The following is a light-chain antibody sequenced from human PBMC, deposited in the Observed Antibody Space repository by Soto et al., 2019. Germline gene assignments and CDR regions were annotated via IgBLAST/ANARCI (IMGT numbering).Light chain of an antibody. Sequence: VRTQSPASLSASPVEGVARCCRSSQNIRSSLAWYQQRPGQAPRLLIYDASTRATGIPPRFSGGGSGTEFTVTISSLQSEDFAIYYCQQYDIWPPYTFGQGTKVDIK. J-gene: IGKJ2*01. CDR1: QNIRSS. V-gene: IGKV3-15*01. CDR2: DAS. CDR3: QQYDIWPPYT.